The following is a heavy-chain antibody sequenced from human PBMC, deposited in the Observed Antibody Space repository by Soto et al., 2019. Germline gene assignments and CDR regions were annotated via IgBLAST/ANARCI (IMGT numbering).Heavy chain of an antibody. CDR2: IYYSGST. D-gene: IGHD6-13*01. CDR3: ASGQQLVRNY. J-gene: IGHJ4*02. V-gene: IGHV4-61*01. Sequence: PSETLSLTCTVSGGSVSSGSYYWSWIRQHPGKGLEWIGYIYYSGSTNYNPSLKSRVTISVDTSKNQFSLKLSSVTAADTAVYYCASGQQLVRNYWGQGTLVTVSS. CDR1: GGSVSSGSYY.